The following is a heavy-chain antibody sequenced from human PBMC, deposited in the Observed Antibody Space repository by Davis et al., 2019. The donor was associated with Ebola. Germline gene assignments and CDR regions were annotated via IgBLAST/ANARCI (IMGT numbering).Heavy chain of an antibody. J-gene: IGHJ6*02. D-gene: IGHD3-10*01. V-gene: IGHV1-8*01. CDR1: GYTFTSYD. CDR3: ARDGALWSLYYYGRDV. CDR2: MNPNSGNT. Sequence: ASVKVSCKASGYTFTSYDINWMRQATGQGLEWMGWMNPNSGNTGYAQKFQGSVTMTRNTSISTAYMELSSLRSEDTAVYYCARDGALWSLYYYGRDVWGQGTTVTVSS.